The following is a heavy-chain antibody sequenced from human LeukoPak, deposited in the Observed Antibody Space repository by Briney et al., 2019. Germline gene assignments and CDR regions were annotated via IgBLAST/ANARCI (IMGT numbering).Heavy chain of an antibody. J-gene: IGHJ6*02. Sequence: GGSLRLSCTASGFTFSSYWMSWVRQAPGKGLEWVANIKQDGSGRYYVDSVKGRFTISRDNAKNSLYLQMSSLRAEDTAVYYCASAGSTAVPTYYYGMDVWGQGTTVTVSS. CDR1: GFTFSSYW. CDR3: ASAGSTAVPTYYYGMDV. CDR2: IKQDGSGR. D-gene: IGHD6-25*01. V-gene: IGHV3-7*03.